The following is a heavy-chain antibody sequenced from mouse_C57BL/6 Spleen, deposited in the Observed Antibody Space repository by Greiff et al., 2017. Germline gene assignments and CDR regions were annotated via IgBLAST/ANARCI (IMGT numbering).Heavy chain of an antibody. Sequence: QVQLKQSGAELVRPGASVKLSCKASGYTFTDYYINWVKQRPGQGLEWIARIYPGSGNTYYNEKFKGKATLTAEKSSSTAYMQLSSLTSEDSAVYFCATDYDAAWFAYWGQGTLVTVSA. CDR3: ATDYDAAWFAY. D-gene: IGHD2-4*01. CDR1: GYTFTDYY. V-gene: IGHV1-76*01. J-gene: IGHJ3*01. CDR2: IYPGSGNT.